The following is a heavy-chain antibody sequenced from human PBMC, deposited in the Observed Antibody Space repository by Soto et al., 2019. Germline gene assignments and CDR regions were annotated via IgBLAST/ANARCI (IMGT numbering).Heavy chain of an antibody. CDR3: AKALPLYDFWSGYYDY. Sequence: EVQLLESGGGLVQPGGSLRLSCAASGFTFSSYAMSWVRQAPGKGLEWVSAISGSGGSTYYADSVKGRFTISRDNSKNTLYLQMNSLSDEDTAVYYGAKALPLYDFWSGYYDYWGQGTLVTVSS. CDR1: GFTFSSYA. V-gene: IGHV3-23*01. CDR2: ISGSGGST. J-gene: IGHJ4*02. D-gene: IGHD3-3*01.